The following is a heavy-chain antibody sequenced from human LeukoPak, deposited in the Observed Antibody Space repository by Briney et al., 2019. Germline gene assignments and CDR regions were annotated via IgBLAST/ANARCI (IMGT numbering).Heavy chain of an antibody. CDR2: IYYSGST. J-gene: IGHJ6*03. Sequence: PSESLSLTCTVSGGSISSSSYYWGWIRQPPGKGLEWIGSIYYSGSTYYNPSLKSRVTISVDTSKNQFSLKLSSVTAADTAVYYCARDSNYGDFYYYYMDVWGKGTTVTVSS. V-gene: IGHV4-39*07. CDR1: GGSISSSSYY. CDR3: ARDSNYGDFYYYYMDV. D-gene: IGHD4-17*01.